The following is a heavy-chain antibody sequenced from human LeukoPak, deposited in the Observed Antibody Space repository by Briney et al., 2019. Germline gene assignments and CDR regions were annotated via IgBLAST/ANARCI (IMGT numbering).Heavy chain of an antibody. CDR1: GGSFSGYY. J-gene: IGHJ6*03. CDR2: INHSGST. CDR3: ARDSGYSSGYYFDYYYTDV. D-gene: IGHD6-19*01. Sequence: PSETLSLTCAVYGGSFSGYYWSWIRQPPGKGLEWIGEINHSGSTNYNPSLKSRVTISVDTSKNQFSLKLRSVAAADTAVYYCARDSGYSSGYYFDYYYTDVWGKGTTVTVSS. V-gene: IGHV4-34*01.